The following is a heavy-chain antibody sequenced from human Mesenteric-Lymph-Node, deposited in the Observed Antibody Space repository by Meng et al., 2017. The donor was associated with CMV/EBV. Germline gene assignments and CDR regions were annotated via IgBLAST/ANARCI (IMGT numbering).Heavy chain of an antibody. CDR3: AKGYCTGTDCRTDYYYGMDV. CDR1: GFTVSSNY. D-gene: IGHD2-8*01. J-gene: IGHJ6*02. V-gene: IGHV3-30*02. CDR2: IRYDGSNK. Sequence: GGSLRLSCAASGFTVSSNYMSWVRQAPGKGLEWVAFIRYDGSNKYYADSVKGRFTISRDNSKSTLYLEMSSLRAEDTALYYCAKGYCTGTDCRTDYYYGMDVWSQGTTVTVSS.